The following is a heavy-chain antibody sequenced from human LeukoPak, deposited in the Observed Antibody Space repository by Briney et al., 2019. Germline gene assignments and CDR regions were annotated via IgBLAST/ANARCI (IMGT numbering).Heavy chain of an antibody. CDR3: ARLSGWFGELLLGGDAYYFGY. CDR1: GFTFSSYS. V-gene: IGHV3-21*01. D-gene: IGHD3-10*01. J-gene: IGHJ4*02. Sequence: GGSLRLSCAASGFTFSSYSMNWVRQAPGKGLEWVSSISSSSSYIYYADSVKGRFTISRDNAKNSLYLQMNSLRAEDTAVYYCARLSGWFGELLLGGDAYYFGYWGQGTLVTVSS. CDR2: ISSSSSYI.